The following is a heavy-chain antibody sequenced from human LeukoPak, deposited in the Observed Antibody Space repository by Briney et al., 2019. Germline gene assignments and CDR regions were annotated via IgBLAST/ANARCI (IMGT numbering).Heavy chain of an antibody. CDR1: GFTFSSYW. CDR3: ARGGANRFDY. Sequence: GGSLRLSCAASGFTFSSYWMSWVPQAPGKGLEWVAKRKSDGSEKYYVDSVKGRFTISRDNAKNALDLKMNSLRVEDTAVYYCARGGANRFDYWGQGTLVSVSS. V-gene: IGHV3-7*05. CDR2: RKSDGSEK. J-gene: IGHJ4*02. D-gene: IGHD1-26*01.